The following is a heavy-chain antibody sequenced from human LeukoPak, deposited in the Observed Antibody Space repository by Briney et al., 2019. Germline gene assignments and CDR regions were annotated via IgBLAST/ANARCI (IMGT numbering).Heavy chain of an antibody. Sequence: SETLSLTCTVSGGSISSSSYYWGWIRQPPGKGLEWIGSIYYSGSTCYNPSLKSRVTISVDTSKNQFSLKLSSVTAADTAVYYCARDQYDFWSGYYTGLNYWYFDLWGRGTLVTVSS. CDR2: IYYSGST. V-gene: IGHV4-39*07. CDR3: ARDQYDFWSGYYTGLNYWYFDL. CDR1: GGSISSSSYY. D-gene: IGHD3-3*01. J-gene: IGHJ2*01.